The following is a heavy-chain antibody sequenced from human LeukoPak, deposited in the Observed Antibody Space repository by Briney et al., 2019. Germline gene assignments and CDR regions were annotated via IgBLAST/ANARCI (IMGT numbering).Heavy chain of an antibody. CDR2: ISAYNGNT. CDR1: GHTFTSYG. J-gene: IGHJ5*02. CDR3: ARAVLLWFGVNWFDP. Sequence: ASVKVSCKASGHTFTSYGICWVRQAPGQGLEWMGWISAYNGNTNYAQKLQGRVTMTTDTSTSTAYMELRSLRSDNTAVYYCARAVLLWFGVNWFDPWGQGTLVTVSS. D-gene: IGHD3-10*01. V-gene: IGHV1-18*01.